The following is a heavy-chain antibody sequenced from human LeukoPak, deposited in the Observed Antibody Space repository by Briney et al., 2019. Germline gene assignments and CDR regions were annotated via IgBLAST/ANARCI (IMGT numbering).Heavy chain of an antibody. D-gene: IGHD1-20*01. Sequence: PGGSLRLSCAASGFTFSNYWMHWVRQAPGKGLEWVSVIYSGGSTYYADSVKGRFTISRDSSKNTLYLQMNTLRAEDTAVYYCARRYKWDVGFDLWGQGTLVTVSS. CDR1: GFTFSNYW. CDR3: ARRYKWDVGFDL. J-gene: IGHJ4*02. V-gene: IGHV3-53*01. CDR2: IYSGGST.